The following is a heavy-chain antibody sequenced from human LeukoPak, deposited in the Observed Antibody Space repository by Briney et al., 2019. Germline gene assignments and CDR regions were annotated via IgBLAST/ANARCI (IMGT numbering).Heavy chain of an antibody. J-gene: IGHJ4*02. V-gene: IGHV3-48*03. CDR1: GFTFSSYG. CDR3: ARGVLNFDY. CDR2: INTGRTI. Sequence: GGSLRLSCAASGFTFSSYGMNWVRQAPGKGLEWVSYINTGRTIYYAASVKGRFTISRDNAKNSLYLQMNSLRAEDTAVYYCARGVLNFDYWGQGTLVTVSS.